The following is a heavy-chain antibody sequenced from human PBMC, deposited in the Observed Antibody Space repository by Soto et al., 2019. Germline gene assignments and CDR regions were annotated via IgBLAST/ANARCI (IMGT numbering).Heavy chain of an antibody. D-gene: IGHD5-12*01. J-gene: IGHJ4*02. V-gene: IGHV3-21*01. CDR3: AMGGRDGYNWFDY. CDR2: IRSSSSYI. CDR1: GFTFSSYS. Sequence: EVQLVESGGGLVKPGGSLRLSCAASGFTFSSYSMNWVRQAPGKGLEWGSSIRSSSSYIYYADSVKGRFTISRDNAKNSLYLQMNSLRAEDTAVYYCAMGGRDGYNWFDYWGQGTLVTVSS.